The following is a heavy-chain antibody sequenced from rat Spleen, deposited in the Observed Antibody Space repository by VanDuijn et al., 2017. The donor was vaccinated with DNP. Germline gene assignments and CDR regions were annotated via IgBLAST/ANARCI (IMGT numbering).Heavy chain of an antibody. Sequence: QVQLQQSGAELAKPGSSVKISCRASDFTFTSYFVGWIKQTTGQGLDYIGYIHTGSGGINYNEKFKDKARLTVDKSSSTAFMHLSSLTPDDSAVNYCARGGMGIWFANWGQGTLVTVSS. CDR1: DFTFTSYF. CDR2: IHTGSGGI. CDR3: ARGGMGIWFAN. D-gene: IGHD1-12*02. J-gene: IGHJ3*01. V-gene: IGHV1-43*01.